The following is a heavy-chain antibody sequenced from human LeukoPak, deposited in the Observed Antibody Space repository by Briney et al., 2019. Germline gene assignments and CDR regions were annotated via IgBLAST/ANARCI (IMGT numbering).Heavy chain of an antibody. D-gene: IGHD3-9*01. Sequence: GGSLRLSCAASGFTFSSYGMSWVRQAPGKGLEWVANIKEDGSERYYVDSVKGRFTISRDNAENSLYLQMNSLRVEDTAMYYCARDRYFSVWGQGTMVIVSS. J-gene: IGHJ3*01. CDR2: IKEDGSER. V-gene: IGHV3-7*01. CDR1: GFTFSSYG. CDR3: ARDRYFSV.